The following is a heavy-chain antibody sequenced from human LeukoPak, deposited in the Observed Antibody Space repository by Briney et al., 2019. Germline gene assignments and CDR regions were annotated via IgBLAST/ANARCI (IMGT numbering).Heavy chain of an antibody. V-gene: IGHV1-69*04. CDR1: GYTFTSYA. D-gene: IGHD5-12*01. CDR2: IIPIFGIA. Sequence: ASVKVSCKASGYTFTSYAISWVRQAPGQGLEWMGRIIPIFGIANYAQKFQGRVTITADKSTSTAYMELSSLRSEDTAVYYCAREGGKWLRYYFDYWGQGTLVTVSS. J-gene: IGHJ4*02. CDR3: AREGGKWLRYYFDY.